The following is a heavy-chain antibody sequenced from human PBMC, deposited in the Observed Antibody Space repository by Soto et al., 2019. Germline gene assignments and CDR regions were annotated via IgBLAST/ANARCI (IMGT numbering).Heavy chain of an antibody. D-gene: IGHD1-1*01. CDR2: ISAHNGNT. CDR1: GYTFTSYG. J-gene: IGHJ4*02. V-gene: IGHV1-18*01. CDR3: ARVRYGDY. Sequence: QVHVVQSGAEVKKPGASVKVSCKASGYTFTSYGITWVRQAPGQGLEWMGWISAHNGNTDYAQKLQGRVIVTRDTSTSTAYMELRSLRSDATAVYYCARVRYGDYWGQGALVTVSS.